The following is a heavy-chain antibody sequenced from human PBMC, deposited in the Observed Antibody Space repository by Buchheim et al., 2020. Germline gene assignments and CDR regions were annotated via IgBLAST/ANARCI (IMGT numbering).Heavy chain of an antibody. CDR1: GFTFSSYA. CDR2: ISGSGGRT. D-gene: IGHD2-15*01. J-gene: IGHJ4*02. V-gene: IGHV3-23*01. CDR3: ANIVVVAATDDY. Sequence: EVQLLESGGGLVQPGGSLRLSCAASGFTFSSYAMRWVRQAPGKGLEWVSAISGSGGRTYYADSVKGRFTIYRNNSKTTLHLQMNSLRAEDTAVYYCANIVVVAATDDYWGQGTL.